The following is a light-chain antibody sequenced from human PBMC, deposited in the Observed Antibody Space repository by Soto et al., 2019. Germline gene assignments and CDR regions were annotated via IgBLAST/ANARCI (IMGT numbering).Light chain of an antibody. Sequence: DIQMTQSPSTLSASVGDRVTITCGASQTISNWLDWYQKKTGKAPNLLIYDASSLESGVPSRLSGSGSGTELTLTISSLKNDDFATYYCQQYNSYSSTSGHGTKVDI. V-gene: IGKV1-5*01. CDR2: DAS. J-gene: IGKJ1*01. CDR3: QQYNSYSST. CDR1: QTISNW.